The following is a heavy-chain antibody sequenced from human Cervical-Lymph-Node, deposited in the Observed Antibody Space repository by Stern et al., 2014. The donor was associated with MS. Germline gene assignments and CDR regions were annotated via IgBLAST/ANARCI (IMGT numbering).Heavy chain of an antibody. CDR1: GYTFTDYY. D-gene: IGHD6-19*01. CDR3: ARDLGTPNSAGWWFAP. CDR2: LNPNNGAT. Sequence: QVQLVQSGTEMKKPGASVKVSCKTSGYTFTDYYIHWVRHAPGQRLEWMGWLNPNNGATNFAQKFRDRVTMTRATSITTPYMALSKLRSYDTAIYYCARDLGTPNSAGWWFAPWGQGPLVPVSS. J-gene: IGHJ5*02. V-gene: IGHV1-2*02.